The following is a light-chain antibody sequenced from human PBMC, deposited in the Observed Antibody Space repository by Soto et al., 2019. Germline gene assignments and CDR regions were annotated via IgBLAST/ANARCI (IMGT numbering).Light chain of an antibody. CDR1: QGISSY. Sequence: DIQLTQSPSFLSASVGDRVTITCRASQGISSYLAWYQQKPGKAPKLLIYPASTLQSGVPSRFSGSGSGTEFTLTISSLQPEDFATYYCQQLNSYPPLFTFGPGTKVDIK. CDR3: QQLNSYPPLFT. J-gene: IGKJ3*01. CDR2: PAS. V-gene: IGKV1-9*01.